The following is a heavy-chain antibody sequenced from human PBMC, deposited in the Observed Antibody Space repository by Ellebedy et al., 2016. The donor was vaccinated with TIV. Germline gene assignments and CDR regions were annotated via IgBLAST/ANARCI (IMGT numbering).Heavy chain of an antibody. CDR2: INAGNGNT. CDR1: GYTFTSYA. J-gene: IGHJ3*01. D-gene: IGHD5-18*01. V-gene: IGHV1-3*01. CDR3: ARGRGYSFDVCDV. Sequence: AASVKVSCKASGYTFTSYAMHWVRQAPGQRLEWMGWINAGNGNTKYSQKFQGRVTITRDTSANTVYMELSSLRSEDTAVYYCARGRGYSFDVCDVWGQGTMVTVSS.